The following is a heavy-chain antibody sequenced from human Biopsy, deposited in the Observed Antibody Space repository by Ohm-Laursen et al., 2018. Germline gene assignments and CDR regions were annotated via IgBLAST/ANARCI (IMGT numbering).Heavy chain of an antibody. Sequence: SLRLSCAASGFTFSNFNMNWFRQAPGEGLEWVSYISSSSESIYYADSVRGRFTVSRDNAQNSMYLQMNSLRAEDTAVYYCARLNSGTYDASDLWGQGTMVIVSS. D-gene: IGHD1-26*01. V-gene: IGHV3-48*01. CDR1: GFTFSNFN. CDR2: ISSSSESI. J-gene: IGHJ3*01. CDR3: ARLNSGTYDASDL.